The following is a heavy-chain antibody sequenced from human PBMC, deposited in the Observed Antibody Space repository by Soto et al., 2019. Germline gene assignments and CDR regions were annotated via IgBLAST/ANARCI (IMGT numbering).Heavy chain of an antibody. CDR3: AVNDYLDY. CDR1: GFTFSNAW. CDR2: IKRKSDGGTT. V-gene: IGHV3-15*01. J-gene: IGHJ4*02. Sequence: GGSLRLSCAASGFTFSNAWMIWVRQAPGKGLEWVGRIKRKSDGGTTDYAAPVKGRFTISRDDSANTLYLQMNSLKTEDTAVYFCAVNDYLDYWGQGALVTVSS.